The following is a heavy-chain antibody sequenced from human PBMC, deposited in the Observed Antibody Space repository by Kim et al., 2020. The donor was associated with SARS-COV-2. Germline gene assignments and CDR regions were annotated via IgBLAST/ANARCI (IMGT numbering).Heavy chain of an antibody. CDR2: IYYSGST. Sequence: SETLSLTCTVSGGSISSSSYYWGWIRQPPGKGLEWIGSIYYSGSTYYNPSLKSRVTISVDTSKNQFSLKLSSVTAADTAVYYCFGEGYYGMDVWGQGTTVTVSS. CDR1: GGSISSSSYY. CDR3: FGEGYYGMDV. D-gene: IGHD3-10*01. V-gene: IGHV4-39*01. J-gene: IGHJ6*02.